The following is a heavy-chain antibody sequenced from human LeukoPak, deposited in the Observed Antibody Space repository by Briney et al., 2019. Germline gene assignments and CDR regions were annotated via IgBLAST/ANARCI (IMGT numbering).Heavy chain of an antibody. CDR1: GFTFSDHY. J-gene: IGHJ3*02. V-gene: IGHV3-72*01. Sequence: GGSLRLSCAASGFTFSDHYMDWVRQAPGEGLEWVGRARNKANGYTTEYAASVKGRFTISRDDSKNSVYLQMNSLKTEDTAVYYCIRGAGRCGRGGGCYSAGAFDIWGQGTMVTVSS. CDR2: ARNKANGYTT. D-gene: IGHD2-15*01. CDR3: IRGAGRCGRGGGCYSAGAFDI.